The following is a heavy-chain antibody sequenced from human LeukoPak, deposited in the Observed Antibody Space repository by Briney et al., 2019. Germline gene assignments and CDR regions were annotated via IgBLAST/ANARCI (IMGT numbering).Heavy chain of an antibody. CDR2: ISKSGDST. J-gene: IGHJ3*02. CDR3: AKDQGYSSAWYSRDGFDM. CDR1: GFTFSSYS. V-gene: IGHV3-23*01. Sequence: GGSLRLSCAASGFTFSSYSMNWVRQAPGKGLEWVSAISKSGDSTFYADSVKGRFTISRDNSQNTLYVQMNSLRAEDTAVYYCAKDQGYSSAWYSRDGFDMWGQGTMVTVS. D-gene: IGHD6-19*01.